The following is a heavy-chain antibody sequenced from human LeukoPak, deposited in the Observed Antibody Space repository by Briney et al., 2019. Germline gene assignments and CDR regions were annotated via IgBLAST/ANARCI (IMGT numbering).Heavy chain of an antibody. D-gene: IGHD3-9*01. CDR1: GGSFSGYY. J-gene: IGHJ3*02. Sequence: SETLSLTCAVYGGSFSGYYWSWIRQPPGKGLEWMGEINHSGSTNYNPSLKSRVTISVDTSKNQFSLKLSSVTAADTAVYYCARGPYDIDGFDIWGQGTMVTVSS. CDR2: INHSGST. V-gene: IGHV4-34*01. CDR3: ARGPYDIDGFDI.